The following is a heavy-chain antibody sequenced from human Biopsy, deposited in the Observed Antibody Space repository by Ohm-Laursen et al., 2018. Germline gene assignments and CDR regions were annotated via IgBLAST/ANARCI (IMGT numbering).Heavy chain of an antibody. J-gene: IGHJ4*02. CDR2: INHRGRS. D-gene: IGHD1-26*01. Sequence: SETLSLTCEVSGESFSDYYWSWIRQSPGKGLEWIGEINHRGRSSYSPSLQSRVTISGAASKNQFSLNMKSVTAADTAVYFRAREGGGLLPIRLTDFWGPGMMVTVS. CDR1: GESFSDYY. CDR3: AREGGGLLPIRLTDF. V-gene: IGHV4-34*01.